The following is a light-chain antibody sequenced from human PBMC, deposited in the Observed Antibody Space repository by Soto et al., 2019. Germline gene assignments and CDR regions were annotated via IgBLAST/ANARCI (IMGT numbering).Light chain of an antibody. CDR3: QQYHSYPWT. CDR2: LTS. CDR1: QIIGNL. Sequence: DIQMTQSPPSLSASVVDRVTITFRASQIIGNLLNWYQQRPGKAPSLLIYLTSTVLNGVPSRFTGSGSGTEFTLTINSLQPDDFATYYCQQYHSYPWTFGQGTKVDIK. V-gene: IGKV1-39*01. J-gene: IGKJ1*01.